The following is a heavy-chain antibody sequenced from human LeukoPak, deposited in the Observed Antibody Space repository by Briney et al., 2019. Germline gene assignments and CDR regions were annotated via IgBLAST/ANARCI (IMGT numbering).Heavy chain of an antibody. V-gene: IGHV3-23*01. CDR2: ISGSGGST. CDR3: AAFRRYCGGDCGFDY. J-gene: IGHJ4*02. CDR1: GFTFSSYA. Sequence: GGSLRLSCAASGFTFSSYAMSRVRQAPGKGLEWVSAISGSGGSTYYADSVKGRFTISRDNSKNTLYLQMNSLRAEDTAVYYCAAFRRYCGGDCGFDYWGQGTLVTVSS. D-gene: IGHD2-21*02.